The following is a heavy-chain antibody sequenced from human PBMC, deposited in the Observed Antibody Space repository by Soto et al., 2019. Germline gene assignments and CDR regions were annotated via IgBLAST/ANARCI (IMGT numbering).Heavy chain of an antibody. D-gene: IGHD3-9*01. Sequence: GASVKVSCKGSGYSFPNHIITWVRQAPGQGLEWVGWTSPYDGSTSIAQKLQDRVTLGTDTPTSTAHMELRGLRSDDTAMYYCARVATIRYVDWSFDYWGQGTPVTVSS. CDR1: GYSFPNHI. V-gene: IGHV1-18*01. CDR3: ARVATIRYVDWSFDY. J-gene: IGHJ4*02. CDR2: TSPYDGST.